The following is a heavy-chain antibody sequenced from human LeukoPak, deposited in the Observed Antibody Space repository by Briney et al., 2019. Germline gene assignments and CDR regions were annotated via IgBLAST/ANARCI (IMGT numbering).Heavy chain of an antibody. CDR2: VYYIGST. Sequence: SETLSLTCAVYGGSFSGYYWSWIRQPPGKGPEWIGSVYYIGSTFYNPSLKSRLTISIDTSKNQFSLKLRSVTAADTAVYYCAREMATIKNAFDIWGQGTMVTVSS. V-gene: IGHV4-34*01. CDR1: GGSFSGYY. CDR3: AREMATIKNAFDI. D-gene: IGHD5-24*01. J-gene: IGHJ3*02.